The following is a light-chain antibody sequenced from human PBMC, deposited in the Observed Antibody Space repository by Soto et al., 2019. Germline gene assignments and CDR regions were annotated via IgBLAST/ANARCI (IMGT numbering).Light chain of an antibody. CDR1: QSISSW. CDR2: KAS. J-gene: IGKJ1*01. CDR3: QHYNSYSEA. Sequence: DIRVTQSPSTLSASVGDRVTITCRASQSISSWLAWYQQKPGKAPKLLIYKASTLKGGVPSRFSGSGSGTEFTLTISSLQPDDFPTYYCQHYNSYSEAFGQGTKVDIK. V-gene: IGKV1-5*03.